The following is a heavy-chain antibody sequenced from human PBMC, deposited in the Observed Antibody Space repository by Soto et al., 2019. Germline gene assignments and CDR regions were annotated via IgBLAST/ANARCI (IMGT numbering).Heavy chain of an antibody. J-gene: IGHJ5*02. CDR1: GFTFSSYA. Sequence: QVQLVESGGGVVQPGTSLRLSCAASGFTFSSYAVHWVRQAPGAGLEWVAAMSSDGTNKYYADSVKGRFTISRDNSKNTLYLQMNSLRAEDTAVYYCAKTPWEKYYSSWFDHWGQGTPVTVSS. CDR3: AKTPWEKYYSSWFDH. V-gene: IGHV3-30*18. D-gene: IGHD1-26*01. CDR2: MSSDGTNK.